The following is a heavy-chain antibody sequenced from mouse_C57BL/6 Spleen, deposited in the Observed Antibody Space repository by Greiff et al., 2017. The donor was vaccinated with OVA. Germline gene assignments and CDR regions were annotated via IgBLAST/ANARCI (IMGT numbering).Heavy chain of an antibody. CDR1: GYTFTSYW. V-gene: IGHV1-52*01. CDR3: ANGSSLWYFDV. D-gene: IGHD1-1*01. J-gene: IGHJ1*03. Sequence: VQLQQPGAELVRPGSSVKLSCKASGYTFTSYWMHWVKQRPIQGLEWIGNIDPSDSETNYNQKFKDKATLTVDKSSSTAYMQLSSLTSEDSAVNYCANGSSLWYFDVWGTGTTVTVSS. CDR2: IDPSDSET.